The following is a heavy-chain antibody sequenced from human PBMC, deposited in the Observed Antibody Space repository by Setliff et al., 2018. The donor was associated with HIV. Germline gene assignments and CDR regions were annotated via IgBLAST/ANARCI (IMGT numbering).Heavy chain of an antibody. D-gene: IGHD3-22*01. CDR2: ISAYSGNT. CDR1: GYTFTSYG. Sequence: ASVKVSCKASGYTFTSYGISWVRQAPGQGLEWMGWISAYSGNTNYAQKFQGRVSMTIDTSTSTAYMGLRSLRPDDTAVYFCARDPSSGIYYDSSGQYFQNWGQGTLVTVSS. CDR3: ARDPSSGIYYDSSGQYFQN. V-gene: IGHV1-18*01. J-gene: IGHJ1*01.